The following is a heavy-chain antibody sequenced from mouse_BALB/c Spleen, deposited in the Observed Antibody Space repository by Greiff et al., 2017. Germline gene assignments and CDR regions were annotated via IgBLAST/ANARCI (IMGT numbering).Heavy chain of an antibody. CDR2: IDTSDSYT. D-gene: IGHD2-3*01. CDR1: GYTFTDYW. Sequence: VQLQQPGAELVMPGASVKMSCKASGYTFTDYWMHWVKQRPGQGLEWIGAIDTSDSYTSYNQKFKGKATLTVDESSSTAYMQLSSLTSEDSAVYYCSRSYYGYYYAIDYWGQGTSVTVSS. V-gene: IGHV1-69*01. CDR3: SRSYYGYYYAIDY. J-gene: IGHJ4*01.